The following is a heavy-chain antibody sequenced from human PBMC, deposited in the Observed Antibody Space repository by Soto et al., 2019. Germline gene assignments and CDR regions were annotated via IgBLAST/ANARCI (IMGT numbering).Heavy chain of an antibody. CDR3: ARDPIVVVITPNYFDS. D-gene: IGHD3-22*01. CDR1: GFTFSSYA. V-gene: IGHV3-30-3*01. J-gene: IGHJ4*02. CDR2: ISYDGSNK. Sequence: PGGSLRLSCAASGFTFSSYAMHWVRQAPGKGLEWVAVISYDGSNKYYADSVKGRFTISRDNSKNTLYLQMNSLRAEDTAVYYCARDPIVVVITPNYFDSWGQGTLVTVSS.